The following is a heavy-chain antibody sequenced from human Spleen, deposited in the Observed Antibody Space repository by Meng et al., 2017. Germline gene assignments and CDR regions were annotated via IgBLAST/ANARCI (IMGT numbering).Heavy chain of an antibody. CDR1: GFSLSTSGVG. CDR3: AHKTKRGGPFGP. CDR2: IYSDDDK. V-gene: IGHV2-5*02. Sequence: QITLRDSVPTLVKPTQPLTLTCNFSGFSLSTSGVGVGWIRQPPGKALEWLALIYSDDDKRYTPSLKSRLTITKDTSKNEVVLIMTNMDPVDTATYYCAHKTKRGGPFGPWGQGALVTVSS. D-gene: IGHD3-10*01. J-gene: IGHJ5*02.